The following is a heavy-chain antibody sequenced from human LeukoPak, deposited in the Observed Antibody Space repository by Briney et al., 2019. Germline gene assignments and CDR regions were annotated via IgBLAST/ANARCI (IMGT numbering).Heavy chain of an antibody. Sequence: SETLSLTCTVSGGSISSYYWSWIRQPPGKGLEWIGYIYYSGSTKYNPSLKSRVTISVDTSKNQFSLKLSSVTAADTAVYYCARGYPRREVVPPRGNWFDPWGQGTLVTVSS. J-gene: IGHJ5*02. CDR2: IYYSGST. CDR3: ARGYPRREVVPPRGNWFDP. D-gene: IGHD2-15*01. CDR1: GGSISSYY. V-gene: IGHV4-59*12.